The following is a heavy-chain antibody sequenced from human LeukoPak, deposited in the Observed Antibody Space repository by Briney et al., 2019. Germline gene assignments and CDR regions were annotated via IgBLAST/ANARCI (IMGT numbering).Heavy chain of an antibody. D-gene: IGHD6-19*01. CDR2: IKTDGYDK. V-gene: IGHV3-7*01. CDR3: ARALYNHGWFPDYFDS. J-gene: IGHJ4*02. Sequence: GGSLRLSCAASGFTFSSYWMHWVRQAPGKGLEWVANIKTDGYDKYYVDSMKGRFTISRDNAKSSLYLQMDSLRAEDTAVYYCARALYNHGWFPDYFDSWGQGTLVTVSS. CDR1: GFTFSSYW.